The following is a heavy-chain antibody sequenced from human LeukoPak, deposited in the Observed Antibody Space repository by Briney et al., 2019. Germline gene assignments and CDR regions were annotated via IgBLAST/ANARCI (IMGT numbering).Heavy chain of an antibody. CDR3: TRDRGSSGFDP. CDR1: GDSINSYY. Sequence: RPSETLSLTCTVSGDSINSYYWTWIRQPPGKGLEWIGYIYNSGSTNYNPSLRSRVTISVDTSKNQFSLKLSSVTAADTAVYYCTRDRGSSGFDPWGQGTLVTVSS. D-gene: IGHD1-26*01. CDR2: IYNSGST. J-gene: IGHJ5*02. V-gene: IGHV4-59*01.